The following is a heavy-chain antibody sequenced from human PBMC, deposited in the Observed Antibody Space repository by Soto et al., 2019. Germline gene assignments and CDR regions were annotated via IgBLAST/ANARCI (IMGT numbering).Heavy chain of an antibody. CDR3: AKEGLGYFDY. CDR1: GFTFSSYG. J-gene: IGHJ4*02. CDR2: ISYDGSNQ. Sequence: QVQLVESGGGVVQPGRSLSLSCAASGFTFSSYGMHWVRQAPGKGLEWVAVISYDGSNQYYADSVKGRFTISRDNSKNTLYLQMNSLRAEDTAVYYCAKEGLGYFDYWGQGTLVTVSS. D-gene: IGHD6-19*01. V-gene: IGHV3-30*18.